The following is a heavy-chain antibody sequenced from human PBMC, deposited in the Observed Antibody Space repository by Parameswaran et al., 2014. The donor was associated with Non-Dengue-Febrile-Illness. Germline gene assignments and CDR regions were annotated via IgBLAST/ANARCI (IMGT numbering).Heavy chain of an antibody. CDR2: IYYSGST. CDR1: GGSISSSSYY. J-gene: IGHJ4*02. CDR3: ARHRNQRRITIFGVVPYYFDY. V-gene: IGHV4-39*01. D-gene: IGHD3-3*01. Sequence: ESLKISCTVSGGSISSSSYYWGWIRQPPGKGLEWIGSIYYSGSTYYNPSLKSRVTISVDTSKNQFSLKLSSVTAADTAVYYCARHRNQRRITIFGVVPYYFDYWGQGTLVTVSS.